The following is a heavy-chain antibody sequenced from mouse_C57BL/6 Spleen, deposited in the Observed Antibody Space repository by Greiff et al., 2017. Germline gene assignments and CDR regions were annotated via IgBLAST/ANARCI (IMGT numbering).Heavy chain of an antibody. V-gene: IGHV5-6*01. Sequence: EVKLVESGGDLVKPGGSLKLSCAAPGFTFSSYGMSWVRQTPDKRLEWVATISSGGSYTYYPDSVKGRFTISRDNAKNTLYLQMSSLKSEDTAMYYCARQGESAMDYWGQGTSVTVSS. J-gene: IGHJ4*01. CDR2: ISSGGSYT. CDR3: ARQGESAMDY. CDR1: GFTFSSYG.